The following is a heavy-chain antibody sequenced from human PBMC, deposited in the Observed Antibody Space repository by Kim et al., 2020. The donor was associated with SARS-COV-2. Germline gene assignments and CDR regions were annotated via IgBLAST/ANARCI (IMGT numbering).Heavy chain of an antibody. CDR1: GGSISSSNW. CDR2: IYHSGST. D-gene: IGHD3-10*01. J-gene: IGHJ5*02. CDR3: ARTYGSGSYYNGNWFDP. Sequence: SETLSLTCAVSGGSISSSNWWSWVRQPPGEGLEWIAEIYHSGSTNYNPSLKSRVTISVDKSKNQFSLRLSSVTAADTAVYYCARTYGSGSYYNGNWFDPWGQGTLVTVPS. V-gene: IGHV4-4*02.